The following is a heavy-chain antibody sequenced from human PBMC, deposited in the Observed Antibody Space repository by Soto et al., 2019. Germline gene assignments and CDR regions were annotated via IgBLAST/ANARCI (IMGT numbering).Heavy chain of an antibody. CDR3: AKDEDSSGWYRTFYYYYGMDV. J-gene: IGHJ6*02. D-gene: IGHD6-19*01. Sequence: GGSLRLSCAASGFTFSSYGMHWVRQAPGEGLEWVAVISYDGSNKYYADSVKGRFTISRDNSKNTLYLQMNSLRAEDTAVYYCAKDEDSSGWYRTFYYYYGMDVWGQGTTVTVSS. CDR1: GFTFSSYG. CDR2: ISYDGSNK. V-gene: IGHV3-30*18.